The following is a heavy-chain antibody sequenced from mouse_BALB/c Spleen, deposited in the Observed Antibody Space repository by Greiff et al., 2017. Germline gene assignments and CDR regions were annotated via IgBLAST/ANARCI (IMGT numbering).Heavy chain of an antibody. Sequence: EVKLVESGGGLVQPGGSLKLSCAASGFTFSSYGMSWVRQTPDKRLELVATINSNGGSTYYPDSVKGRFTISRDNAKNTLYLQMSSLKSEDTAMYYCARVATALYYAMDYWGQGTSVTVSS. CDR2: INSNGGST. D-gene: IGHD1-2*01. CDR1: GFTFSSYG. J-gene: IGHJ4*01. CDR3: ARVATALYYAMDY. V-gene: IGHV5-6-3*01.